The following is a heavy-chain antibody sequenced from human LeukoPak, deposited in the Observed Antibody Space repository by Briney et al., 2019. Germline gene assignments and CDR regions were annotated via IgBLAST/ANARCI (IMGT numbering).Heavy chain of an antibody. V-gene: IGHV1-2*02. CDR3: ARVVYDSSVYNYVFDY. J-gene: IGHJ4*02. CDR1: GYTFTGHY. Sequence: GASVKVSCKASGYTFTGHYMHWVRQAPGQGLEWMGWINPNGGVTNYAQKFQGRVTMTRDTSISTAYMELSRLRSDDTAVYYCARVVYDSSVYNYVFDYWGQGTLVTVSS. CDR2: INPNGGVT. D-gene: IGHD3-22*01.